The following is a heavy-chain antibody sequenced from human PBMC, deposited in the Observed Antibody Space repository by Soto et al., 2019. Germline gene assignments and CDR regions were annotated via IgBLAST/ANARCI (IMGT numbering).Heavy chain of an antibody. CDR3: ARTRRIAAASSWFDP. J-gene: IGHJ5*02. D-gene: IGHD6-13*01. CDR2: ISAYNGNT. CDR1: GYTFTSYG. V-gene: IGHV1-18*01. Sequence: QVQLVQSGAEVKKPGASVKVSCKASGYTFTSYGISWVRQAPGQGLEWMGWISAYNGNTNYAQKLQGRVTMTTDTSTSTAYMALRSMRADDTAVYYCARTRRIAAASSWFDPWGQGTLVTVSS.